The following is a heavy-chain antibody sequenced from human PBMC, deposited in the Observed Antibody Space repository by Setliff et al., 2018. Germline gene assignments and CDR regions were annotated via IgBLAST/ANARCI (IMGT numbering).Heavy chain of an antibody. V-gene: IGHV4-4*07. CDR2: IYIGGGA. CDR3: AREQWLDPPGYYYMDV. Sequence: SETLSLTCTVSGGSISSYYWGWIRQPAGKGLEWIGHIYIGGGANYNPSLKSRVTMSIDTSKNQFSLKLNSVTAADMAVYYCAREQWLDPPGYYYMDVWAKGTTVTVSS. CDR1: GGSISSYY. J-gene: IGHJ6*03. D-gene: IGHD6-19*01.